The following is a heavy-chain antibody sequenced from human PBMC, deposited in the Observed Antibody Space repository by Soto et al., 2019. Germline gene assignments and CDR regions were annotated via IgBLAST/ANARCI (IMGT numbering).Heavy chain of an antibody. Sequence: XATLSLTSSVSGGSISYNSYYWGWIRQPPGKGLEWVGGIFYTGTTYYSPSLKDRVTISVDTSKNSFSLNLTSVTAADTAVYFCARLVVVAPVANAWGQGTLVTVSS. D-gene: IGHD2-2*01. CDR3: ARLVVVAPVANA. V-gene: IGHV4-39*02. CDR1: GGSISYNSYY. J-gene: IGHJ5*02. CDR2: IFYTGTT.